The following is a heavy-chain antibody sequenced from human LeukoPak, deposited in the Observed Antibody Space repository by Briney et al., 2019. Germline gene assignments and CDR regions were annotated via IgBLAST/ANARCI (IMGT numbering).Heavy chain of an antibody. CDR1: GFTFSDYP. D-gene: IGHD1-26*01. CDR3: ARAQGSGSSAFDY. Sequence: PGRSLRLTCAASGFTFSDYPMHWVRQAPGKGLEWVAVISYDAINKYYPDSVKGRFTISRDNSNNTLYLQMNSLRAEDTAVYYCARAQGSGSSAFDYWGQGTLVTVSS. V-gene: IGHV3-30*04. J-gene: IGHJ4*02. CDR2: ISYDAINK.